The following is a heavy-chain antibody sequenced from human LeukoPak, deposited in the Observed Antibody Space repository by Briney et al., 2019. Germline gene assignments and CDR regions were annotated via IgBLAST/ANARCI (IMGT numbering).Heavy chain of an antibody. CDR1: GFTVSSNY. Sequence: PGGSLRLSCAASGFTVSSNYMSWVRQAPGKGPEWVSVIYSGGNTYYADSVKGRFTISRDNSKNTLYLQMNSLRAEDTAVYYCARDQGYTFGYGMDVWGKGTTVTVSS. D-gene: IGHD2-2*02. CDR3: ARDQGYTFGYGMDV. CDR2: IYSGGNT. J-gene: IGHJ6*04. V-gene: IGHV3-53*01.